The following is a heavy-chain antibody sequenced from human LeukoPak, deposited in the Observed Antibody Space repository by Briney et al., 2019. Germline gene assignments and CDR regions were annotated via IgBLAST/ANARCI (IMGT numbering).Heavy chain of an antibody. CDR2: ISASGTLT. Sequence: GGSLRLSCAASGFSCSGYEMNWVRQAPGKGLEGSSYISASGTLTRYADSVEGRFTTSRDNAKNSLYLQMNSLRGEATAVYYCVTRSDDAFDIWGQGTMVTVSS. J-gene: IGHJ3*02. D-gene: IGHD3-16*01. CDR1: GFSCSGYE. CDR3: VTRSDDAFDI. V-gene: IGHV3-48*03.